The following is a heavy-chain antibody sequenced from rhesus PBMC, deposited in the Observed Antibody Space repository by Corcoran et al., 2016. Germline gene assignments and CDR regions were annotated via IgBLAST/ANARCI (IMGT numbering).Heavy chain of an antibody. D-gene: IGHD6-25*01. V-gene: IGHV4-169*01. CDR1: GGSISSSY. CDR2: FCGRGPST. J-gene: IGHJ4*01. Sequence: QLQLQESGPGLVKPSETLSLTCAVSGGSISSSYWSWIRQAPGKGLEWIGYFCGRGPSTNYNPSLKSRFALSVDTSKNQLSLKLSSVTAADTAVYYCARVSDFSFDYWGQGVLVTVSS. CDR3: ARVSDFSFDY.